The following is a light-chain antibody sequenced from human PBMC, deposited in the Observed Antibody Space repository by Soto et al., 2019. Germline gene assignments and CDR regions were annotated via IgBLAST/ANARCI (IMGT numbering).Light chain of an antibody. CDR3: LHYSTYPLT. CDR1: QTISSW. V-gene: IGKV1-5*03. Sequence: DIQMTQSPSPLSGSVGDRVTITCRASQTISSWLAWYQQKPGKAPKLMIYKASTLKSGVPSRFSGSGSGTEFTLTISSLQPDDFASYYCLHYSTYPLTLGGGTKVDIK. J-gene: IGKJ4*01. CDR2: KAS.